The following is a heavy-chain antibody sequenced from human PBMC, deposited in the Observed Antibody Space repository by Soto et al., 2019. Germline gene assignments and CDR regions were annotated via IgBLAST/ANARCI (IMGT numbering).Heavy chain of an antibody. V-gene: IGHV3-23*01. CDR2: IYSSGDST. D-gene: IGHD4-17*01. CDR3: AKSPTMTTKVVDY. CDR1: GFTFSSYT. J-gene: IGHJ4*02. Sequence: EAQLLESGGDLVQPGGSLRLSCVASGFTFSSYTMTWVRQAPGKGLEWVSVIYSSGDSTYYADSVKGRFTISRDNSKNTLYLQMNSLRADDTAVYYCAKSPTMTTKVVDYWGQGTLVTVSS.